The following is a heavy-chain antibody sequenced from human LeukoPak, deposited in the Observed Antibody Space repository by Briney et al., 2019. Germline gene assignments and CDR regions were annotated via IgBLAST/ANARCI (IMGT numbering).Heavy chain of an antibody. CDR1: GGSISSYY. J-gene: IGHJ4*02. CDR2: IYYGGST. D-gene: IGHD3-3*01. V-gene: IGHV4-59*12. CDR3: ARARLLSITIFGVVIWYFDY. Sequence: SETLSLTCTVSGGSISSYYWSWIRQPPGKGLEWIGYIYYGGSTNYNPSLKSRVTISVDTSKNQFSLKLSSVTAADTAVYYCARARLLSITIFGVVIWYFDYWGQGTLVTVSS.